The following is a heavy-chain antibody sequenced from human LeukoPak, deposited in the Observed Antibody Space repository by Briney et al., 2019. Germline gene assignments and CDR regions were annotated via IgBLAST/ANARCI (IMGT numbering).Heavy chain of an antibody. CDR2: IKQDGSEK. CDR1: GFTFSSYW. V-gene: IGHV3-7*01. CDR3: ASGGSSWYYYYGMDV. D-gene: IGHD6-13*01. Sequence: PGGSLRLSCAASGFTFSSYWMSWVRQAPGKGLEWVANIKQDGSEKYYVDSVKGRFTISRDNAKNSLYLRMNSLRAEDTAVYYCASGGSSWYYYYGMDVWGQGTTVTVSS. J-gene: IGHJ6*02.